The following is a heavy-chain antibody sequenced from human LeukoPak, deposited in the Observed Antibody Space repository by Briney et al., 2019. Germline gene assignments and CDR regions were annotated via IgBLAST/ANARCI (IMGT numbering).Heavy chain of an antibody. D-gene: IGHD1-26*01. CDR2: IIPIFGTA. V-gene: IGHV1-69*01. J-gene: IGHJ5*02. CDR3: ARDLYGELGWFDP. Sequence: SVKVSCKASGGTFSSYAISWVRQAPGQGLEWMGGIIPIFGTANYAQKFQGRVTITADESTSAAYMELSSLRSEDTAVYYCARDLYGELGWFDPWGQGTLVTVSS. CDR1: GGTFSSYA.